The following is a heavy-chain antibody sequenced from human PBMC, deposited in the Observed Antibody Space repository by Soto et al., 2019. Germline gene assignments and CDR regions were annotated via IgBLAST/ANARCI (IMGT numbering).Heavy chain of an antibody. CDR1: GYTFTNYA. CDR3: ATPQDYEDCHDS. J-gene: IGHJ4*02. D-gene: IGHD3-22*01. CDR2: INAGNGNT. V-gene: IGHV1-3*01. Sequence: AXVKVSCKASGYTFTNYAMHWVRQAPGQRLEWMGWINAGNGNTRYSQKFQGRLTLTRDTPGNTAYLELNSLISEDTAVYYCATPQDYEDCHDSWGQGTLVTVSS.